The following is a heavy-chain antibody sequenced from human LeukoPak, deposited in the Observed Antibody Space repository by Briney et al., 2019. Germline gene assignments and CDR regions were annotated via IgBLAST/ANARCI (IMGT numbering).Heavy chain of an antibody. CDR1: GGSVSSGGYY. V-gene: IGHV4-31*03. J-gene: IGHJ5*02. Sequence: PSQTQSLTCTVSGGSVSSGGYYWSWIRQHPGKGLEWIGYIYYSGSTYYNPSLKSRVTISVDTSKNHFSLKLSSVTAADTAVYFCARVRTGSFRFDPWGQGTLVTVSS. CDR2: IYYSGST. D-gene: IGHD2-15*01. CDR3: ARVRTGSFRFDP.